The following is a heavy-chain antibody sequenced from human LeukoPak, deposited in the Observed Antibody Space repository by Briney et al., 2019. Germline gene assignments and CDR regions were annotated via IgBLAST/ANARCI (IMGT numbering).Heavy chain of an antibody. Sequence: PSETLSLTCAVYGGSFSGYYWSWIRQPLGKGLEWIGEINHSGSTNYNPSLKSRVTMSVNTSKNQFSLKLSSVTAADTAVYYCAREIAAAGTVDYWGQGTLVTVSS. V-gene: IGHV4-34*01. CDR1: GGSFSGYY. CDR2: INHSGST. D-gene: IGHD6-13*01. CDR3: AREIAAAGTVDY. J-gene: IGHJ4*02.